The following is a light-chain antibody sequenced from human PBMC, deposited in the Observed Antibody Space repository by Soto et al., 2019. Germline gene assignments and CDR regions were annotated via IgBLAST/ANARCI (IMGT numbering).Light chain of an antibody. CDR1: QSVSSN. J-gene: IGKJ5*01. V-gene: IGKV3D-15*01. CDR3: QQHGQWPIT. Sequence: IVRTQSPATLSLSPGERATLSCKASQSVSSNLAWYQQKPGQAPRLLSYGVSNRATGIPDRFSGSGSGTEFTLTITSLKPEDFATYYCQQHGQWPITFGQGTRLEIK. CDR2: GVS.